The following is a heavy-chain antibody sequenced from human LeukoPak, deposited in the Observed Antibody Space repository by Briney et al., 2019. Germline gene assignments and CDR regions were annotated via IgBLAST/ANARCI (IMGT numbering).Heavy chain of an antibody. V-gene: IGHV1-8*01. CDR1: GYTFTSYD. CDR2: MNPNSGNT. D-gene: IGHD4-23*01. CDR3: ASSSVVSRDFDY. J-gene: IGHJ4*02. Sequence: ASVKVSCKASGYTFTSYDINWVRQATGQGLEWMGWMNPNSGNTGYAQKFQGRVTMTRNTSISTAYMELSSLRSEDTAVYYCASSSVVSRDFDYWGQGTLVTVSS.